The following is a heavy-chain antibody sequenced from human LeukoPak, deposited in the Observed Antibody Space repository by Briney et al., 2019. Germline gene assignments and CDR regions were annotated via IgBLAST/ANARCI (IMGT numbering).Heavy chain of an antibody. J-gene: IGHJ4*02. CDR3: ARDPYSSSWYSIPFDY. D-gene: IGHD6-13*01. CDR1: GYTFTSYG. Sequence: ASVKVSCKASGYTFTSYGISWVRQAPGQGLEWMGWISAYNGNTNYAQKLQGRVTMTTDTSTSTAYMELRSLRSDDTAVYYCARDPYSSSWYSIPFDYWGQGTLVTVSS. CDR2: ISAYNGNT. V-gene: IGHV1-18*01.